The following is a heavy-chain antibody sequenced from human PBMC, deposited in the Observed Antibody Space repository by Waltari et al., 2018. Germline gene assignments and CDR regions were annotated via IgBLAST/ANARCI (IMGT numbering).Heavy chain of an antibody. CDR3: ARELFFSTMVRPYYFDN. D-gene: IGHD3-10*01. J-gene: IGHJ4*02. Sequence: VQLQESGPGLVKTSATLSLTCTVSAFPISRGFYWGWIRQPPGKGLGWIGGFYHGGNTYYNPSLESRVTISVDSSKNQFSLRVTSVTAADTAVYYCARELFFSTMVRPYYFDNWGQGTLVTVSS. CDR1: AFPISRGFY. CDR2: FYHGGNT. V-gene: IGHV4-38-2*02.